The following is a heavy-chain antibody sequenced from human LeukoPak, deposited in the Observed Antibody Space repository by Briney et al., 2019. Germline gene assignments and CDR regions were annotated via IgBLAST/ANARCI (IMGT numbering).Heavy chain of an antibody. CDR1: GFPSSSNY. CDR3: ARDSRAVGTRYYYYGMDV. D-gene: IGHD1-1*01. CDR2: IYSGGST. V-gene: IGHV3-66*02. Sequence: PWGALRLSCAASGFPSSSNYMSWVRQAPGKGLKWGSVIYSGGSTYYADSVKGRFTISRDNSKNTLYLQMNSLRAEDTAVYYCARDSRAVGTRYYYYGMDVWGQGTTVTVSS. J-gene: IGHJ6*02.